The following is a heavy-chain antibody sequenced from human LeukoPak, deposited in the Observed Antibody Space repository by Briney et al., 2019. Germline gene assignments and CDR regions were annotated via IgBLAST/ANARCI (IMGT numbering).Heavy chain of an antibody. CDR3: ARVDTPRLPWLRAYYFDY. J-gene: IGHJ4*02. CDR2: IKQDGSEK. Sequence: GGSLRLSCAASGFTFSSYWMSWVRQAPGKGLEWVANIKQDGSEKYYVGSVKGRFTISRDNAKNSLYLQMNSLRAEDTAVYYCARVDTPRLPWLRAYYFDYWGQGTLVTVSS. D-gene: IGHD5-12*01. CDR1: GFTFSSYW. V-gene: IGHV3-7*03.